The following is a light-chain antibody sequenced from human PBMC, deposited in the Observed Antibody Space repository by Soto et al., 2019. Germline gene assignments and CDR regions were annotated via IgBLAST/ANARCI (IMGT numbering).Light chain of an antibody. CDR1: QGIRND. CDR2: TAS. CDR3: LQHHSYPPT. J-gene: IGKJ4*01. Sequence: DIQMTHSPSSLSAAVGHRVTITCRASQGIRNDLGWYQQKPGKAPKRLSYTASSLQSGIPSRFSGSGSGTEFTLPISSLQPEDFAPYYCLQHHSYPPTFGGGTKVEIK. V-gene: IGKV1-17*01.